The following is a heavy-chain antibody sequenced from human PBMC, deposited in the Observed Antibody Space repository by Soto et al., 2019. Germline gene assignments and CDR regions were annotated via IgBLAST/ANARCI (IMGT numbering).Heavy chain of an antibody. D-gene: IGHD4-17*01. V-gene: IGHV1-2*02. CDR2: INPNSGGT. CDR3: ARDNCGDKESDYYYGMDV. J-gene: IGHJ6*02. CDR1: GYTFTGYY. Sequence: GASVKVSGKASGYTFTGYYMHWVRQAPGQGLEWMGWINPNSGGTNYAQKFQGRVTMTRDTSISTAYMELSRLRSDDTAVYYCARDNCGDKESDYYYGMDVWGQGTTVTVSS.